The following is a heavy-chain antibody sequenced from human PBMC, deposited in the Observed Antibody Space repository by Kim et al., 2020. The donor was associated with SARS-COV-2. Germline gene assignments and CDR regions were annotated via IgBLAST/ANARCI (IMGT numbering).Heavy chain of an antibody. CDR1: GFTFSSDW. D-gene: IGHD3-10*01. CDR2: IKQDGSEK. J-gene: IGHJ4*02. Sequence: GGSLRLSCAASGFTFSSDWMSWVRQAPGKGLGWVANIKQDGSEKYYVDSAKGRFTISRDNAENSLYLQMNSLRAEDTAVYYCARDHRSSDYYGSGPELYFDYWGPGTLVTVSS. V-gene: IGHV3-7*01. CDR3: ARDHRSSDYYGSGPELYFDY.